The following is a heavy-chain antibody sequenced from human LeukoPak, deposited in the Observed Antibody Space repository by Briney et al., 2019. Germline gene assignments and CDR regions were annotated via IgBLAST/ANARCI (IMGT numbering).Heavy chain of an antibody. D-gene: IGHD2-8*01. CDR2: VSSSSSTI. CDR1: GFTFSSYS. V-gene: IGHV3-48*02. Sequence: GGSLRLSCAASGFTFSSYSMNWVRQAPGKGREGVSYVSSSSSTIYYADSVKGRFTIYRDNAKNSLYLQMNRLRDEDTAVYYCARSSCTNGVCYSDFDYWGQGTLVTVSS. CDR3: ARSSCTNGVCYSDFDY. J-gene: IGHJ4*02.